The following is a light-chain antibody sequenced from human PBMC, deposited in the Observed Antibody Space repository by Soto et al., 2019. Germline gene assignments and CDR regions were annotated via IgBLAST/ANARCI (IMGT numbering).Light chain of an antibody. V-gene: IGKV1-9*01. Sequence: ILLTQSPSSLSASVGDRVTITCRASQGIRNPLAWYQQKPGQDPKLLIYLASTLQSGVPSRFSGSGSGTAFSLTISSRQPEDFSIYYCQQVDSYPITFGQGTRLEIK. CDR3: QQVDSYPIT. CDR2: LAS. CDR1: QGIRNP. J-gene: IGKJ5*01.